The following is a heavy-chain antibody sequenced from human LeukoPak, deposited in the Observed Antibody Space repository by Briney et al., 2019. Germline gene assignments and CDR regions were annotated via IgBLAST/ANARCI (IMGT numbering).Heavy chain of an antibody. CDR2: ITPTSSYI. Sequence: GGSLRLSCGASGFTFSSFSMNWVRQAPGKGLEWVSSITPTSSYIYYADSVRGRFAISRDNAKNSLFLQMDSLSAEDTAVYYCVRLRRSSATGGYYYYYDYWGQGILVTVSS. J-gene: IGHJ4*02. CDR3: VRLRRSSATGGYYYYYDY. D-gene: IGHD3-22*01. CDR1: GFTFSSFS. V-gene: IGHV3-21*01.